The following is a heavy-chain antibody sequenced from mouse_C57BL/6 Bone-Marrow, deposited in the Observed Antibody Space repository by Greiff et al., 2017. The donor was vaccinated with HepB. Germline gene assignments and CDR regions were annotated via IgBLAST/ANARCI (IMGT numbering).Heavy chain of an antibody. CDR1: GFTFSSYG. CDR2: ISSGGSYT. Sequence: ELQVVESGGDLVKPGGSLKLSCAASGFTFSSYGMSWVRQTPDKRLEWVATISSGGSYTYYPDSVKGRFTISRDNAKNTLYLQMSSLKSEDTAMYYCARHSSGKRGFAYWGQGTLVTVSA. D-gene: IGHD1-3*01. J-gene: IGHJ3*01. CDR3: ARHSSGKRGFAY. V-gene: IGHV5-6*01.